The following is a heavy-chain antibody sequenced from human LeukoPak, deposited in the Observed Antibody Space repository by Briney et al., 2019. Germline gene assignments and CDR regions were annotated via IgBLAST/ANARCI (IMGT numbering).Heavy chain of an antibody. Sequence: PTGGSLRLSCAASGFSVSNSYMYWVRQIPGKGLEWVSFFYKGDSTYYADSVRGRFTISRDNSKNTLYLLMNSLIPEDTAVYYCAREVVSSPSYFDSWGQGTLVTVSS. J-gene: IGHJ4*02. D-gene: IGHD2-15*01. CDR3: AREVVSSPSYFDS. CDR2: FYKGDST. CDR1: GFSVSNSY. V-gene: IGHV3-53*01.